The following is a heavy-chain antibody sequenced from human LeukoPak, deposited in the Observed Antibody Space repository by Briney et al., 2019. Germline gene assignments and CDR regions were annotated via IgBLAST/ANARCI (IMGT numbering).Heavy chain of an antibody. J-gene: IGHJ4*02. CDR2: ISSSSSYI. CDR3: ARDVFGWEHPFDY. D-gene: IGHD1-26*01. Sequence: GGSLRLSCAASGFTVSNNYVTWVRQAPGKGLEWVSSISSSSSYIYYADSVKGRFTISRDNARKSLYLQMNSLRAEDTAVYYCARDVFGWEHPFDYWGQGTLVTVSS. CDR1: GFTVSNNY. V-gene: IGHV3-21*01.